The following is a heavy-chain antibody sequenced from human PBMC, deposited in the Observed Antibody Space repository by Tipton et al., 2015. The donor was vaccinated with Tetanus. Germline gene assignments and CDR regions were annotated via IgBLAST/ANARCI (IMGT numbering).Heavy chain of an antibody. D-gene: IGHD6-13*01. J-gene: IGHJ5*02. Sequence: TLSLTCTVSGGSISSYYWSWIRQPPGKGLEWIGYVYYSGSTNYNPSLKSRVTISVDTSKNQFSLKLSSVTAADTAVYYCACNPNIAAAGTGEDSGWFDPWGQGPLVTVSA. CDR2: VYYSGST. CDR1: GGSISSYY. CDR3: ACNPNIAAAGTGEDSGWFDP. V-gene: IGHV4-59*01.